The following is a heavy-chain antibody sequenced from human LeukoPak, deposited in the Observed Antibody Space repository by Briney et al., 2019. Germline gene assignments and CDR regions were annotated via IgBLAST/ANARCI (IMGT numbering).Heavy chain of an antibody. J-gene: IGHJ6*03. V-gene: IGHV4-4*02. D-gene: IGHD1-14*01. CDR2: IYTSGST. CDR3: ARGSTTPRPNYYYYYYMDV. Sequence: PSETLSLTCAVSGGSISSSNWWSWVRQPPGKGLEWIGRIYTSGSTNYNPSLKSRVTMSVDTSKNQFSLKLSSVTAADTAVYYCARGSTTPRPNYYYYYYMDVWGKGTTVTISS. CDR1: GGSISSSNW.